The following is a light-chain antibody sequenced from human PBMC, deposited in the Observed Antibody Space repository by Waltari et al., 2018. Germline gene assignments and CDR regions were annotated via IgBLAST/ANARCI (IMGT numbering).Light chain of an antibody. CDR1: NSNIGAGYD. CDR2: GNN. CDR3: QSYDSSLSGSV. V-gene: IGLV1-40*01. J-gene: IGLJ3*02. Sequence: QSVLTQPPSVSGAPGQRVTISCTGSNSNIGAGYDVHWYQPLPGTAPKLLICGNNNRHSGVPDRFSGSESGTSASLAITGLQAEDEADYYCQSYDSSLSGSVFGGGTKLTVL.